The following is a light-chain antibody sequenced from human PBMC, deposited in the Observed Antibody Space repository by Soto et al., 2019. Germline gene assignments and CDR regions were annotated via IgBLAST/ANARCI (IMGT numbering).Light chain of an antibody. Sequence: DIQMTQSPSSLSASVGDRVTITCRASQDISNYLAWYQQKPGKVPKLLIFAASTLQSGVPSRFSGSGSGTDFTLAISSLQPEDVATYYWQKYDSAPLPFGGGTRVDIK. CDR2: AAS. V-gene: IGKV1-27*01. CDR3: QKYDSAPLP. J-gene: IGKJ4*01. CDR1: QDISNY.